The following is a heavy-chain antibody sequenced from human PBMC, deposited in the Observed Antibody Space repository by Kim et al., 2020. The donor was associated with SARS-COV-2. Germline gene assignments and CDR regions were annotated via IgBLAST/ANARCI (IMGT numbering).Heavy chain of an antibody. D-gene: IGHD2-2*01. J-gene: IGHJ6*02. CDR3: ARQLIYCSSTSCYDNYYYYGMHV. CDR2: IYYSGST. V-gene: IGHV4-59*08. CDR1: GGSISSYY. Sequence: SETLSLTCTVSGGSISSYYWSWIRQPPGKGLEWIGYIYYSGSTNYNPSLKSRVTISVDTSKNQFSLKLSSVTAADTAVYYCARQLIYCSSTSCYDNYYYYGMHVWGQGTTVTVSS.